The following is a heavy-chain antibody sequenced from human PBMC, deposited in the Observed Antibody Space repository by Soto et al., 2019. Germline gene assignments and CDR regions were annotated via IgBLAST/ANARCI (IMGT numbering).Heavy chain of an antibody. D-gene: IGHD3-16*01. J-gene: IGHJ6*02. CDR1: GYNYNLHW. CDR2: IYPGDSDT. CDR3: ARHLRSYDFFQYYYGIDV. V-gene: IGHV5-51*01. Sequence: GESLKISCRGSGYNYNLHWISWVRQKPGRGLEWMGIIYPGDSDTRYNPSFQGQVTISVDKSINTAYLQWDSLEASDTATYYCARHLRSYDFFQYYYGIDVWGQGSTVTVSS.